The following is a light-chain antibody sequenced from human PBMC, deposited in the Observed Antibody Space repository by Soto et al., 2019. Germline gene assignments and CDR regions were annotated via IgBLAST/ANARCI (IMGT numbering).Light chain of an antibody. CDR1: QSISNF. V-gene: IGKV1-39*01. J-gene: IGKJ4*01. Sequence: DIQMTQSPSSLSASVGDRVTITCRASQSISNFLNWYQQKPGKAPKVLIYAASSLQSGVPARFSGSGSGTDFTLTISSLQPEDFATYYCQQSDNTPLTFGGGTKVEIK. CDR2: AAS. CDR3: QQSDNTPLT.